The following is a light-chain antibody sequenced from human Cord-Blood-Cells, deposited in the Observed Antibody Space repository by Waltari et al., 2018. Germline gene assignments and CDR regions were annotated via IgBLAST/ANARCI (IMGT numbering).Light chain of an antibody. V-gene: IGLV2-14*01. J-gene: IGLJ1*01. CDR1: SSDVGGYNY. CDR2: DVS. CDR3: SSYTSSSTLV. Sequence: QSALTQPASVSGSPGQSITISCTGTSSDVGGYNYVSWYQQHPGKAPKLRIYDVSNRPSGVSNRFPGSKSGNTASLTIVGLQAEDEADYYCSSYTSSSTLVFGTGTKVTVL.